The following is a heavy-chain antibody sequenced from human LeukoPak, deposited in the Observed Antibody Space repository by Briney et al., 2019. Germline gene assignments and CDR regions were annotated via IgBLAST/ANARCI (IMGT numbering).Heavy chain of an antibody. CDR2: IYYSGST. CDR3: ARVVFGVVITSNWFDP. J-gene: IGHJ5*02. D-gene: IGHD3-3*01. V-gene: IGHV4-59*01. CDR1: GGSISSYY. Sequence: PSETLSLTCTVSGGSISSYYWSWIRQPPGKGLEWIGYIYYSGSTNYNPPLKSRVTISVDTSKNQFSLKLSSVTAADTAVYYCARVVFGVVITSNWFDPWGQGTLVTVSS.